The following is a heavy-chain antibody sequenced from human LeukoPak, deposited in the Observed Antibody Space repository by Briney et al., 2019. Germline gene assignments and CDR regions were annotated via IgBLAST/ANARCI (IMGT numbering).Heavy chain of an antibody. CDR3: AREKKYYYDSSGYYCFDY. CDR1: GFTVSSNY. D-gene: IGHD3-22*01. Sequence: GGSLRLSCAASGFTVSSNYMSWVRQAPGKGLEWVSVIYSGGSTYYADSVKGRFTISRHNSKNTLYLQMNSLRAEDTAVYYCAREKKYYYDSSGYYCFDYWGQGTLVTVSS. CDR2: IYSGGST. V-gene: IGHV3-53*04. J-gene: IGHJ4*02.